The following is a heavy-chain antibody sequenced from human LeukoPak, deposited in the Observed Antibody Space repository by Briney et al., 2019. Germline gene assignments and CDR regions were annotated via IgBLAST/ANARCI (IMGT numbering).Heavy chain of an antibody. CDR3: ARGWLRTTFDY. Sequence: SETLSLTCTVFGGSISSYYWSWIRQPPGKGLEWIGYIYYSGSTNYNPSLKSRVTISVDTSKNQFSLKLSSVTAADTAVYYCARGWLRTTFDYWGQGTLVTVSS. V-gene: IGHV4-59*01. D-gene: IGHD5-12*01. J-gene: IGHJ4*02. CDR1: GGSISSYY. CDR2: IYYSGST.